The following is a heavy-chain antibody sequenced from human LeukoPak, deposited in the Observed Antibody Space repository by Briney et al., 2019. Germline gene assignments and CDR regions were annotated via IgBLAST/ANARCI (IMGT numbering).Heavy chain of an antibody. CDR2: ISSSGSTI. Sequence: GGSLRLSCAASGFTFSSYEMNWVRQAPGKGLEWVSYISSSGSTIYYADSVKGRFTISRDSAKNSLYLQMNSLRAEDTAVYYCARGRDDILTGSNFDYWGQGTLVTVSS. V-gene: IGHV3-48*03. J-gene: IGHJ4*02. D-gene: IGHD3-9*01. CDR3: ARGRDDILTGSNFDY. CDR1: GFTFSSYE.